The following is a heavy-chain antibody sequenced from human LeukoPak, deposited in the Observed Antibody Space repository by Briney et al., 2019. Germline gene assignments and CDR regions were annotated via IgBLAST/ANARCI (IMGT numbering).Heavy chain of an antibody. CDR1: GGSFSAYY. Sequence: SETLSLTCAVYGGSFSAYYWSWIRQPPGKGLEWIGEINHSGSTNYNPSLKSRVTISVDTSKNQFSLNLISVTAADTAVYYCVRAYDYWGQGTLVTVSS. CDR3: VRAYDY. J-gene: IGHJ4*02. V-gene: IGHV4-34*01. CDR2: INHSGST.